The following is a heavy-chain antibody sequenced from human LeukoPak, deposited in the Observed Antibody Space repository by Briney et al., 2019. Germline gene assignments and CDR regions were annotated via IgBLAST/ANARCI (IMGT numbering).Heavy chain of an antibody. V-gene: IGHV4-59*08. CDR2: IYYSGST. CDR1: GGSISSYY. CDR3: ARQYSGSSDY. Sequence: PSETLSLTCTVSGGSISSYYWSWIRQPPGKGLEWIGYIYYSGSTNYNPSLKSRVTISVDTSKNQFSLKLSSVTTADTAVYYCARQYSGSSDYWGQGTLVTVSS. D-gene: IGHD1-26*01. J-gene: IGHJ4*02.